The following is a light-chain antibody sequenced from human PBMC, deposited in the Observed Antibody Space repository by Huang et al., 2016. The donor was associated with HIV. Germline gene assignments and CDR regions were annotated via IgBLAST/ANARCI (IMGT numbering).Light chain of an antibody. Sequence: EIVMTQSPATLSVSPGERATLSCRASQSVSGNLAWYQQKPGQAPRLRIFGSSTRATGIPARFSGSGSGTEFTLTISSLQSEDFAVYYCQQYKNWPPYTFGQGTKLEI. J-gene: IGKJ2*01. CDR1: QSVSGN. V-gene: IGKV3-15*01. CDR3: QQYKNWPPYT. CDR2: GSS.